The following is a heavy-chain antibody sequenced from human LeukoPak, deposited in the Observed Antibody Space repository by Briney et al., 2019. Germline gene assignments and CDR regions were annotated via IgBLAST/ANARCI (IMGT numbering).Heavy chain of an antibody. CDR2: ISSSGSTI. Sequence: PGGSLRLSCAASGFTFSDYYMSWIRQAPGKGLEWVSYISSSGSTIYYADSVKGRFIISRDNAKNSLYLQMNSLRAEDTAVYYCAKHRGYGGNPFGAFDIWGQGTMVTVSS. D-gene: IGHD4-23*01. V-gene: IGHV3-11*01. CDR3: AKHRGYGGNPFGAFDI. CDR1: GFTFSDYY. J-gene: IGHJ3*02.